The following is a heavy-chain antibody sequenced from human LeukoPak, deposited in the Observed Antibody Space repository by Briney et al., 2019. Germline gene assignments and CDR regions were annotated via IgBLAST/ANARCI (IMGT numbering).Heavy chain of an antibody. V-gene: IGHV1-69*13. CDR3: ACLGFPVQLERRVDYFDY. Sequence: ASVKVSCKASGGTFSSYAISWVRQAPGQGLEWMGGIIPIFGTANYAQKFQGRVTITADESTSTAYMELSSLRSEDTAVYYCACLGFPVQLERRVDYFDYWGQGTLVTVSS. J-gene: IGHJ4*02. D-gene: IGHD1-1*01. CDR1: GGTFSSYA. CDR2: IIPIFGTA.